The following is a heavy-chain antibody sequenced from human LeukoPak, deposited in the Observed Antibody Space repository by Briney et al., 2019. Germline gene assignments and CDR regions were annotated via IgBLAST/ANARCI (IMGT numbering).Heavy chain of an antibody. CDR2: ISSSSSYI. CDR3: ARDGYDFWSGYYPSQTYYFDY. D-gene: IGHD3-3*01. V-gene: IGHV3-21*01. CDR1: GFTFSSYS. J-gene: IGHJ4*02. Sequence: PGGSLRLSCAASGFTFSSYSMNWVRQAPGKGLEWVSSISSSSSYIYYADSVKGRFTISRDNAKNSLYLQMNSLRAEDTAVYYCARDGYDFWSGYYPSQTYYFDYWGQGTLVTVSS.